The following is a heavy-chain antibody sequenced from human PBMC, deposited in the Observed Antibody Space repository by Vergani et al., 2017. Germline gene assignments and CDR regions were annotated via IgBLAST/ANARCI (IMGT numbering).Heavy chain of an antibody. V-gene: IGHV3-23*01. Sequence: EVQLLESGGGLVQPGGSLRLSCAASGFTFSSYAMSWVRQAPGKGLERVSAISGSGGSTYYADSVKGRFTISRDNSKNTLYLQMNSLRAEDTAVYYCAKREVRDYYYMDVWGKGTTVTVSS. CDR1: GFTFSSYA. CDR3: AKREVRDYYYMDV. J-gene: IGHJ6*03. CDR2: ISGSGGST.